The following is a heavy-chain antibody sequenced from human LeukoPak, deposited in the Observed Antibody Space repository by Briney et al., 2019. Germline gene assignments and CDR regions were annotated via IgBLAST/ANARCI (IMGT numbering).Heavy chain of an antibody. CDR1: GFTFSSYS. CDR3: ARDGGSSWYRHYYYYGMDV. J-gene: IGHJ6*02. CDR2: ISSSSSYI. V-gene: IGHV3-21*01. Sequence: PGGSLRLSCAASGFTFSSYSMNWVRQAPGKGLEWVSSISSSSSYIYYADSVKGRFTISRDNAKNSLYLQMNSLRAEDTAVYYCARDGGSSWYRHYYYYGMDVWGQGTTVTVSS. D-gene: IGHD6-13*01.